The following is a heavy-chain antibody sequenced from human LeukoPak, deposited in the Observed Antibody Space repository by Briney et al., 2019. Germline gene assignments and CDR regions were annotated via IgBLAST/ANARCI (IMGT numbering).Heavy chain of an antibody. J-gene: IGHJ4*02. D-gene: IGHD1-26*01. CDR1: GFTFSSYD. CDR2: IGTAGDT. V-gene: IGHV3-13*01. CDR3: ARGRGSYRFDY. Sequence: GGSLRLSCAASGFTFSSYDMHWVRQATGKGLEWVSAIGTAGDTYYPGSVKGRFTISRENAKNSLYLQMNGLRAGDTAVYYCARGRGSYRFDYWGQGTLVTVSS.